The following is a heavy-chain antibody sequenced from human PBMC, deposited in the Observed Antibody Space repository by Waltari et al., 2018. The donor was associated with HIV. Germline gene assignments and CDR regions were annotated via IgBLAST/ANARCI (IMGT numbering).Heavy chain of an antibody. D-gene: IGHD6-19*01. CDR1: GVTFSSYA. CDR2: MRGSGGLT. Sequence: EVQLLESGGGLVQPGGSLRLSCAASGVTFSSYAMSWVRRAPGKGMNGVAAMRGSGGLTESPASVERRFAISVANSKTTLYLQMNSVRAEDTAVYYCVSAARSQWLSDYWGQGALVTVSS. J-gene: IGHJ4*02. V-gene: IGHV3-23*01. CDR3: VSAARSQWLSDY.